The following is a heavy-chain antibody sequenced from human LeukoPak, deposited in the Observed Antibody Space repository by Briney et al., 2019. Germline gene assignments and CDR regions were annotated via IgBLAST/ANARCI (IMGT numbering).Heavy chain of an antibody. CDR2: ISGSGST. CDR1: GGSISNYY. V-gene: IGHV4-59*01. Sequence: SETLSLTCTVSGGSISNYYWSWIRQPPGKGLEWIGYISGSGSTNYNPSLKSRVTISVDTSKNQFSLKLSSVTAADTAVYYCARETSIAWDWGQGTLVTVSS. J-gene: IGHJ4*02. D-gene: IGHD6-6*01. CDR3: ARETSIAWD.